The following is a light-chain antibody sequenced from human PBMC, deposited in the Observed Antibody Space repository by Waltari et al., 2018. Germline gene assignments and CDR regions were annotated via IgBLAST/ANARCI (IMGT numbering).Light chain of an antibody. CDR1: NHGCKS. V-gene: IGLV3-21*02. CDR2: DDS. CDR3: QVWDSSSDHVV. J-gene: IGLJ2*01. Sequence: SYVLTQPPSAPFAPGWLARMTCVGSNHGCKSVHWYQRQPGPAPVLVAYDDSDRPSGIPERFSGSNSGNTATLTISRVEAGDEADYYCQVWDSSSDHVVFGGGTKLTVL.